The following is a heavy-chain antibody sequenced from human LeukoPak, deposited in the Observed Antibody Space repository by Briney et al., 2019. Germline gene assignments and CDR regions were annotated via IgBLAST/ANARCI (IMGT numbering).Heavy chain of an antibody. Sequence: SQTLSLTCTVSGGSISSGSYYWSWIRQPAGKGLEWIGRIYTSGSTNYNPSLKSRVTISVDTSKNQFSLKLSSVTAADTAVYYCARGVSSNYDWFDPWGQGTLVTVSS. V-gene: IGHV4-61*02. CDR1: GGSISSGSYY. CDR2: IYTSGST. D-gene: IGHD4-11*01. CDR3: ARGVSSNYDWFDP. J-gene: IGHJ5*02.